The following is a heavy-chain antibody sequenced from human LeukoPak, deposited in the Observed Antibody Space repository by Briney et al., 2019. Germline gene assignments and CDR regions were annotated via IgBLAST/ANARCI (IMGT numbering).Heavy chain of an antibody. V-gene: IGHV4-59*01. CDR3: ATQPGKAAFFDY. CDR1: GGSISSYY. D-gene: IGHD2-15*01. Sequence: SETLSLTCTVSGGSISSYYWSWIRQPPGKGLEWIGYIYYSGSTNYNPSLKSRVTIPVDTSKNQFSLKLSSVTAADTAVYYCATQPGKAAFFDYRGQGTLVTVSS. CDR2: IYYSGST. J-gene: IGHJ4*02.